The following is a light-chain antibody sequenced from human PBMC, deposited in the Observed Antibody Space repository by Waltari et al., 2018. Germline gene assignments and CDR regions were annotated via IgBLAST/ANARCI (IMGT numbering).Light chain of an antibody. CDR3: QSYDSSLGGSV. J-gene: IGLJ2*01. CDR1: RSNIRAGYH. CDR2: GNT. V-gene: IGLV1-40*01. Sequence: QSVLTQPPSVPGAPGQRVTISCTGSRSNIRAGYHANWYQQLPGEAPKLLIYGNTNRPSGVPDRVSGSKSGTSASLAITGLQAEDEADYYCQSYDSSLGGSVFGGGTKLTVL.